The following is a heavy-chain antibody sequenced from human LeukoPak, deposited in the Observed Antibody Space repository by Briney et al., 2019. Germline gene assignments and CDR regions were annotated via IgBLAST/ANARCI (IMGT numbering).Heavy chain of an antibody. V-gene: IGHV4-4*07. J-gene: IGHJ6*02. CDR1: GGSISSYY. CDR3: ARGLTYYYDSSGYYYYYGMDV. Sequence: SETLSLTCTVSGGSISSYYWSWIRQPAGKGLEWIGRIYTSGSTNYNPSLKSRVTMSVDTSKNQFSLKLSSVTAADTAVYYCARGLTYYYDSSGYYYYYGMDVWGQGTTVTVSS. D-gene: IGHD3-22*01. CDR2: IYTSGST.